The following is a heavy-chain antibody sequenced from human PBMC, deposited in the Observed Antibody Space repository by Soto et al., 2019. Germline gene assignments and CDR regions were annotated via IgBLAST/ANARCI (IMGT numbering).Heavy chain of an antibody. D-gene: IGHD6-13*01. CDR3: AKIIVATGTGY. J-gene: IGHJ4*02. CDR1: GFSFSTHA. V-gene: IGHV3-23*01. CDR2: ISGSGDNT. Sequence: GGSLRLSCAASGFSFSTHAMSWVRQAPGKGLEWVSGISGSGDNTYYADSVKGRFTISRDNSKNTLYLQMNSLRAEDTALYYCAKIIVATGTGYWGQGTLVTVSS.